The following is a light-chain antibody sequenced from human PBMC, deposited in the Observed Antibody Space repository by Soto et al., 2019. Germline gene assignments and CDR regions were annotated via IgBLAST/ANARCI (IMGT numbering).Light chain of an antibody. J-gene: IGKJ3*01. CDR2: AAS. Sequence: DIQMTQSPSSVSASVGDRVTITCRASQGIGSWLAWYQQKPGKDPXVLIYAASTLRSGVPSRFSGSGSGTFFTLTLSSLKPEDSATYDCQQSDSFTTFGPGTKVDIK. CDR3: QQSDSFTT. V-gene: IGKV1-12*01. CDR1: QGIGSW.